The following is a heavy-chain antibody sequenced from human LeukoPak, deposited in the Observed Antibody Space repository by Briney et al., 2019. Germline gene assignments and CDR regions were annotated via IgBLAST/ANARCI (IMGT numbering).Heavy chain of an antibody. CDR1: GVSIDCYH. J-gene: IGHJ4*02. CDR2: FYYTGST. D-gene: IGHD2-21*02. V-gene: IGHV4-59*01. CDR3: AGRTAATTRPFDY. Sequence: PSETLSLTCSVSGVSIDCYHWSWIRQPPGKGLEWIGYFYYTGSTNYSPSFEGRVTISEDTSKNQISLRLTPVTAADTAVYYCAGRTAATTRPFDYWGQGTLVTVSS.